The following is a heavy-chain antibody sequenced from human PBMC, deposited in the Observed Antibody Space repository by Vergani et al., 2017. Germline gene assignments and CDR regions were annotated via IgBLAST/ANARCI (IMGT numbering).Heavy chain of an antibody. J-gene: IGHJ5*02. CDR2: IFHDGGT. CDR3: AREYERGYSYGT. Sequence: QVQLQESGPGLVKPPATLSLTCPVSGISVSSDKWWTWVRQPPGKGLEWIAEIFHDGGTNYNPSLKSRATIVLDKSKNQISLNLNSVTAADTAVYYCAREYERGYSYGTWGQGILVTVSS. D-gene: IGHD5-18*01. CDR1: GISVSSDKW. V-gene: IGHV4-4*03.